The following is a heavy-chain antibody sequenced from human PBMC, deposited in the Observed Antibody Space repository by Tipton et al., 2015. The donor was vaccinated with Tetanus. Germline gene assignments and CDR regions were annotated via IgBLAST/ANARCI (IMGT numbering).Heavy chain of an antibody. Sequence: TLPLTCTVSGGSISTYHWNWIRQPPGRGLEWIGYVHYSGSTNYSPSLRSRVTLSVDTSKNQFSLKLSSVTAADTAVYYCARGRNWGTDYWGQGILVTVSS. CDR3: ARGRNWGTDY. V-gene: IGHV4-59*01. CDR2: VHYSGST. CDR1: GGSISTYH. D-gene: IGHD7-27*01. J-gene: IGHJ4*02.